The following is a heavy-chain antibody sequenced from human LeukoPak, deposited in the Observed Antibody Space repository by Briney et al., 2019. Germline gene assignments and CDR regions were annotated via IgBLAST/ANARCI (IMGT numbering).Heavy chain of an antibody. CDR1: GFTFSSYG. J-gene: IGHJ4*02. Sequence: RGSLRLSCAASGFTFSSYGMHWVRQAPGKGLEWVAFIRYDGSNKYYADSVKGRFTISRDNSKNTLYLQMNSLRAEDTAVYYCAKDQTTAWGCWGQGTLVTVSS. CDR2: IRYDGSNK. CDR3: AKDQTTAWGC. V-gene: IGHV3-30*02. D-gene: IGHD4-11*01.